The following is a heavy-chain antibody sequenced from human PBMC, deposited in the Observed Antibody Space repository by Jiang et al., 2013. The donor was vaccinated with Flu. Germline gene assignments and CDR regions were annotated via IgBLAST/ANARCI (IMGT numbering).Heavy chain of an antibody. Sequence: QSGAEVKKPGESLRISCKGSGYNFTNYWISWVRQMPGKGLEWMGRIDPSDSYINYSPSFRGLVTISVDKSINTAYLEWRSVKASDTAIYYCGRPSVGSLEDYWGQGTLVTVSS. J-gene: IGHJ4*02. CDR1: GYNFTNYW. CDR3: GRPSVGSLEDY. V-gene: IGHV5-10-1*01. CDR2: IDPSDSYI. D-gene: IGHD1-26*01.